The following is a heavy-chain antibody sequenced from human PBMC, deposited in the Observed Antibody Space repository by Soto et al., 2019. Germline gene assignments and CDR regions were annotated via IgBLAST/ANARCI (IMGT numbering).Heavy chain of an antibody. CDR1: DGSVNTGNSS. J-gene: IGHJ4*02. D-gene: IGHD3-16*01. Sequence: SETLSLTCSVSDGSVNTGNSSCSWIRQPPGKGLAGIGHIYYIGTPNYNPSLKSRVTISVDTSKNQFSLKVTSVTAADTAVYFCAREEKQLSRYGGDFDYGGQGTLVTVSS. V-gene: IGHV4-61*01. CDR2: IYYIGTP. CDR3: AREEKQLSRYGGDFDY.